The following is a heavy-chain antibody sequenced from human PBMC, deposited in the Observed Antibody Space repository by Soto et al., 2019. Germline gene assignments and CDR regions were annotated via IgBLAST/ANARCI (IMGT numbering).Heavy chain of an antibody. Sequence: VQLVESGGGLVQPGGSLRLSCAASGFTVSSYDMYWVRQVTGKGLEWVSLIDTAGDSSYPGSVKGRFTISRDNAKNSLYLQMNSLRAGDTAVYYCARDHSGNGGLDVWGQGTTVTVSS. J-gene: IGHJ6*02. V-gene: IGHV3-13*01. CDR2: IDTAGDS. CDR1: GFTVSSYD. D-gene: IGHD6-25*01. CDR3: ARDHSGNGGLDV.